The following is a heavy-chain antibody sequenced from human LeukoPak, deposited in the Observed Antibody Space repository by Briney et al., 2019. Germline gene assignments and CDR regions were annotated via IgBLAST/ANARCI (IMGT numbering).Heavy chain of an antibody. CDR1: GFTFSRHG. CDR2: IWFDGSNK. J-gene: IGHJ2*01. Sequence: PGTSLRLSCAASGFTFSRHGMHWVRQAPGQGLEWGAVIWFDGSNKYYADSVKGRFTISRDNSKNTLYLQMNSLRAEDTAVYYCATDKDWHFDLWGRGTLVTVSS. CDR3: ATDKDWHFDL. V-gene: IGHV3-33*01.